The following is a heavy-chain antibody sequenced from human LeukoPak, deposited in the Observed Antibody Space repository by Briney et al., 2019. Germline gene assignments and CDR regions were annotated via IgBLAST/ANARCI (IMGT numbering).Heavy chain of an antibody. CDR2: ISHSGYTI. CDR3: ARDGVGHYGDRTGSFDY. V-gene: IGHV3-11*04. D-gene: IGHD4-17*01. J-gene: IGHJ4*02. Sequence: PGGSLRLSCVASGFSFRDDFMSWIRQAPGQRPEWVSYISHSGYTIQYADSVKGRFTISRDNAKNSLYLQMNSLRAEDTAVYYCARDGVGHYGDRTGSFDYWGQGTLVTVSS. CDR1: GFSFRDDF.